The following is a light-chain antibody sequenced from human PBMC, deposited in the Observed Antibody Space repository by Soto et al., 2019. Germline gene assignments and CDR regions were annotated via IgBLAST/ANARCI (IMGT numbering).Light chain of an antibody. Sequence: EIVLTQSPATLSLSPGERATLSCRASQSVSSYLAWYQQKPVQAPRLLIYDASNRATVIPARFSGSGSGTDFTLTISSLEPEDFAVYYCQQRSNSPPYMYTFGQGTKLEIK. V-gene: IGKV3-11*01. J-gene: IGKJ2*01. CDR2: DAS. CDR3: QQRSNSPPYMYT. CDR1: QSVSSY.